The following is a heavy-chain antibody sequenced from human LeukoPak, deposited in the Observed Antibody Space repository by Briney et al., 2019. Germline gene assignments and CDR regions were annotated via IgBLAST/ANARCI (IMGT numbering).Heavy chain of an antibody. J-gene: IGHJ6*04. Sequence: GGPLRLSCAASGFTFSDHYMDWVRQAPGKGLEGVGRSRNKANSYTTEYAASVKGRVTISRDDSKKSLYLQMNSLKSEDTAVYYCVRHDVAGPGMDVWGKGTTVTVSS. D-gene: IGHD2-15*01. CDR1: GFTFSDHY. V-gene: IGHV3-72*01. CDR2: SRNKANSYTT. CDR3: VRHDVAGPGMDV.